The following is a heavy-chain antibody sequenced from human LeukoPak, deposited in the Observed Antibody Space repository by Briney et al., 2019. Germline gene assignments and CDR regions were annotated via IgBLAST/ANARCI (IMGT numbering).Heavy chain of an antibody. J-gene: IGHJ4*02. CDR1: GFTFSSYG. Sequence: GGSLRLSCAASGFTFSSYGMHWGRQAPGQGLEGVAFIRYDGSNKYYADSVKGRFTISRDNSKNTLYLQMNSLRAEDTAVYYCAKRKLRIAAAGSDSGAFDYWGQGTLVTVSS. CDR3: AKRKLRIAAAGSDSGAFDY. D-gene: IGHD6-13*01. CDR2: IRYDGSNK. V-gene: IGHV3-30*02.